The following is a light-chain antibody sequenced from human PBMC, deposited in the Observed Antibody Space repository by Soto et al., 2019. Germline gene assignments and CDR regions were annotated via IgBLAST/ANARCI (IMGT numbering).Light chain of an antibody. CDR2: XXX. CDR3: SSYTSSSTLV. J-gene: IGLJ1*01. CDR1: SSDVGGYNY. Sequence: QSALTQPASVSGSPGQSITISCTGTSSDVGGYNYVSWYXKQPGKXXKLXXXXXXXXTSGVSNRFYGSKYGNTASLTISGLQAEDEADYYCSSYTSSSTLVFGTGTKVTVL. V-gene: IGLV2-14*01.